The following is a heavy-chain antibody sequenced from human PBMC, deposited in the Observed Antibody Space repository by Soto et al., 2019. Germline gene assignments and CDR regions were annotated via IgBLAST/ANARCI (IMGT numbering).Heavy chain of an antibody. CDR2: ISGSGGST. D-gene: IGHD6-13*01. CDR1: GFTFSIYA. CDR3: AKATRGGAATLIRDY. V-gene: IGHV3-23*01. Sequence: EVQLLESGGGLVQPGGSLRLSCAAAGFTFSIYAMSWVRQAPGKGLEWVSAISGSGGSTYYADSVKGRFTISRDNSKNTLYLQMTSPRADDTAVYYCAKATRGGAATLIRDYWGQGTLVTVSS. J-gene: IGHJ4*02.